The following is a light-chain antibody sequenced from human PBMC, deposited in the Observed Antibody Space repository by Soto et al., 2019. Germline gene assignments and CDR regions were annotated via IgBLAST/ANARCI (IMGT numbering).Light chain of an antibody. Sequence: QSALTQPASVSGSPGQSITISCTGTSNDIGGYNYVSWYQQHPGKAPKLMIYEVSNRPSGVSNRFSGSKSGNTASLTISGLQAEDEADYYCSSYTSSSTHVVFGAGTKLTVL. V-gene: IGLV2-14*01. CDR3: SSYTSSSTHVV. J-gene: IGLJ2*01. CDR2: EVS. CDR1: SNDIGGYNY.